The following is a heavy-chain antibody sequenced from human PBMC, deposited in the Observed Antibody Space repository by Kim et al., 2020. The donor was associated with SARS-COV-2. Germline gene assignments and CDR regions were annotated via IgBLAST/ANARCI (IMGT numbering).Heavy chain of an antibody. D-gene: IGHD6-19*01. CDR2: IVVGSGNT. J-gene: IGHJ6*02. V-gene: IGHV1-58*02. CDR3: AAPGGGWYRYYYGMDV. Sequence: SVKVSCKASGFTFTSSAMQWVRQARGQRLEWIGWIVVGSGNTNYAQKFQERVTITRDMSTSTAYRELSSLRSEDTAVYYCAAPGGGWYRYYYGMDVWGQGTTVTVSS. CDR1: GFTFTSSA.